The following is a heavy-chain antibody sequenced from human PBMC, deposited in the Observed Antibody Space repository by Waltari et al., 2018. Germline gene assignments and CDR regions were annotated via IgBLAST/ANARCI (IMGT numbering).Heavy chain of an antibody. J-gene: IGHJ3*02. CDR2: INPKNGVR. CDR3: ARVLMNDAFDI. Sequence: QVQLVQSGAEVKKRGAAVKASCQASGYTFNDYYIHWVRQAPGQGLEWMGWINPKNGVRKFTQKFQGRVTMTRDTTISTAYMELSSLRSDDTAVYYCARVLMNDAFDIWGPGTMVTVSS. CDR1: GYTFNDYY. V-gene: IGHV1-2*02.